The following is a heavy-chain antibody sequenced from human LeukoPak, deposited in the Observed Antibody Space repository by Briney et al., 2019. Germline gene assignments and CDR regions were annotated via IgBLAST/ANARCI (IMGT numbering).Heavy chain of an antibody. V-gene: IGHV3-11*04. CDR1: GFTFSDYY. CDR3: ARDRYNYSYYMDV. Sequence: GGSLRLSCAASGFTFSDYYMTWIRQAPGKGLEWVSYISSSGNTIYYADSVKGRFTISRDNAKNSLYLQMNSLRAEDTAVYYCARDRYNYSYYMDVWGKGTTVTVSS. J-gene: IGHJ6*03. CDR2: ISSSGNTI.